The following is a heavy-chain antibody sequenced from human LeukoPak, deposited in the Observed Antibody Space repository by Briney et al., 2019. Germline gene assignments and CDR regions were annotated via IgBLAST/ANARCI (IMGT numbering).Heavy chain of an antibody. V-gene: IGHV5-51*01. Sequence: GESLKISFKGSGYSFTNYWIAWVRPMPGRGLEWMVIINPSDSDTRYSPSFQGQVTISADKSISTAYLQWSSLKASDSAMYYCARAWNFDYWGQGTLVTVSS. CDR3: ARAWNFDY. J-gene: IGHJ4*02. CDR1: GYSFTNYW. CDR2: INPSDSDT. D-gene: IGHD1-1*01.